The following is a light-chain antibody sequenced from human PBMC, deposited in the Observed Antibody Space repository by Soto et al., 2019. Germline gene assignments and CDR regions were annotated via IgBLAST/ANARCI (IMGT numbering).Light chain of an antibody. J-gene: IGLJ1*01. CDR3: SSYTSSSTYV. V-gene: IGLV2-14*01. CDR1: SSDVGGYNY. Sequence: QSALTQPASVSGSRGQSITISCTGTSSDVGGYNYDSWYQQQPGKAPKLMIYDVSNRPSEVSNRFSGSKPANTASLTISGLHAEDEDDYYCSSYTSSSTYVFGTGTKLTVL. CDR2: DVS.